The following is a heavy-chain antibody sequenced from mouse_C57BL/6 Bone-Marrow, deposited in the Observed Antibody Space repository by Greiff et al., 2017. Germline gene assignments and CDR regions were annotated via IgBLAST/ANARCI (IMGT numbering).Heavy chain of an antibody. CDR2: INPSTGGT. CDR3: ERRADGYWYFDV. V-gene: IGHV1-42*01. CDR1: GYSFTGYY. D-gene: IGHD2-3*01. Sequence: VQLQQSGPELVKPGASVKISCKASGYSFTGYYMNWVKQSPEKSLEWIGEINPSTGGTTYNQKFKAKATLTVDKSSSTAYMQLKSLTSEDSAVYYCERRADGYWYFDVWGTGTTVTVSS. J-gene: IGHJ1*03.